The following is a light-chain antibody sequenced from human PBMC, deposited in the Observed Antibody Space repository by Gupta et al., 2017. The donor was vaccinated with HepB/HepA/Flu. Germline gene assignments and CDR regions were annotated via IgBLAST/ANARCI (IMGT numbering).Light chain of an antibody. CDR1: QSISIY. J-gene: IGKJ3*01. CDR2: AAS. V-gene: IGKV1-39*01. CDR3: QHKDKIPFT. Sequence: DIQMTQSPSSLSASGGDRVTITCRASQSISIYLNWYQQKPGKAPKLLIYAASSVKSGVPSRFSGSGSGTDFTLTITSRQPEDFANYYCQHKDKIPFTFGHGTNVDVK.